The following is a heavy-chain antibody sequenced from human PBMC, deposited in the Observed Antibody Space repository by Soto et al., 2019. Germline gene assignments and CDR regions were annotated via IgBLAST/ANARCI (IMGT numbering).Heavy chain of an antibody. CDR1: GFTFSSYA. CDR2: ISGSGVST. J-gene: IGHJ4*02. CDR3: AKEHHYSSSWSEFDY. Sequence: EVQLLESGGGLVQPGGSLRLSCAASGFTFSSYAMSWVRQAPGKGLEWVSAISGSGVSTYYADSVKGRFTISRDKSKNTLYLQMNSLRAEDTAVYYCAKEHHYSSSWSEFDYWGQGTLVTVSS. V-gene: IGHV3-23*01. D-gene: IGHD6-13*01.